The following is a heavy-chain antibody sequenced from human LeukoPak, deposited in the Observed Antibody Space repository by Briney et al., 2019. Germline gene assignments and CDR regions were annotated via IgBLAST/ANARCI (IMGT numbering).Heavy chain of an antibody. D-gene: IGHD1-26*01. Sequence: ASVKVSCEASGYTFSNYYLHWVRQAPGQGLEWMGIINPLGGSTNYAHRFRGRVSMTRALSKSTVYMELSSLRSEDTAVYYCAIVKSLSRGSYGLAYWGQGTLVTVSS. V-gene: IGHV1-46*01. CDR3: AIVKSLSRGSYGLAY. CDR1: GYTFSNYY. CDR2: INPLGGST. J-gene: IGHJ4*02.